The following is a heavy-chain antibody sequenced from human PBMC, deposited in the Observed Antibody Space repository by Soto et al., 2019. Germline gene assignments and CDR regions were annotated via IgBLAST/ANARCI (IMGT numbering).Heavy chain of an antibody. V-gene: IGHV1-69*13. D-gene: IGHD3-3*01. CDR2: IIPIFGTA. Sequence: SSVKVSCKASGGTFSSYAISWVRQAPGQGLEWMGGIIPIFGTANYAQKFQGRVTITADESTSTAYMELSSLRSEDTAVYYCARGYDFWSGYYPSSYYYYGMDVWGQGTTVIVSS. J-gene: IGHJ6*02. CDR1: GGTFSSYA. CDR3: ARGYDFWSGYYPSSYYYYGMDV.